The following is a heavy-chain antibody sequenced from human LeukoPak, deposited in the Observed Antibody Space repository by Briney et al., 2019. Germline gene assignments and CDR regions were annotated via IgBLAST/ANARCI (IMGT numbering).Heavy chain of an antibody. CDR1: GGSISPDY. J-gene: IGHJ5*02. D-gene: IGHD4-23*01. V-gene: IGHV4-59*08. Sequence: SETLSLTCTVSGGSISPDYWSWIRQPPGKGLEWIGYIYYSGSTKYNPSLKSRITISLDTSKKQFSLKLNSVTAADTAVYYCARRGLYGGDSFWFDPWGQGTLVTVSS. CDR3: ARRGLYGGDSFWFDP. CDR2: IYYSGST.